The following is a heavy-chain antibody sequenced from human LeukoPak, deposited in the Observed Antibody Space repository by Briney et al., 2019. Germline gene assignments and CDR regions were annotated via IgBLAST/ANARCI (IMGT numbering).Heavy chain of an antibody. CDR2: VTSSSRTI. Sequence: QPGGSLRLSCAASGFTFSSYSMNWVRQAPGKGPEWIACVTSSSRTIYYADSVKGRFTISRDNAKSSLYLQLDSLRAEDTAVYYCARDLIGGNAYDYWGQGALVTVSS. J-gene: IGHJ4*02. V-gene: IGHV3-48*01. CDR3: ARDLIGGNAYDY. D-gene: IGHD2-15*01. CDR1: GFTFSSYS.